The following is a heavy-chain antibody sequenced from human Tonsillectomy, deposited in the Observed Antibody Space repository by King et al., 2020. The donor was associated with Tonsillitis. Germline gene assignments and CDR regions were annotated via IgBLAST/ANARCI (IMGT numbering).Heavy chain of an antibody. CDR3: ARGVAVIDPLHH. CDR1: GFIFSSYS. CDR2: ISFDGTNK. Sequence: QLVQSGGGVIQPGRSLRLSCAASGFIFSSYSMHWVRQAPGKGLEWVAVISFDGTNKHYIASVKGRFTISRDNSENTLYLQMNSLRIEDTGVYYCARGVAVIDPLHHWGQGPLVSVPS. D-gene: IGHD2-15*01. J-gene: IGHJ5*02. V-gene: IGHV3-30*14.